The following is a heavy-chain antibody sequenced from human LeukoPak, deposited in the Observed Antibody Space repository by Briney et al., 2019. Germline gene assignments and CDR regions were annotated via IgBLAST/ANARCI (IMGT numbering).Heavy chain of an antibody. CDR3: ARVGSPWYSSSLNWFDP. CDR2: IYYSGST. V-gene: IGHV4-39*01. J-gene: IGHJ5*02. D-gene: IGHD6-13*01. Sequence: SETLSLTCTVSGGSISSSSYYWGWIRQPPGKGLEWIGSIYYSGSTYYNPSLKSRVTISVDTSKNQFSLQLNSVTPEDTAVYYCARVGSPWYSSSLNWFDPWGQGTLVTVSS. CDR1: GGSISSSSYY.